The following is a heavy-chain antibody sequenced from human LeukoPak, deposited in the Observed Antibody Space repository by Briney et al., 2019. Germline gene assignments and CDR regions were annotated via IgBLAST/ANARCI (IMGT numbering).Heavy chain of an antibody. CDR3: ANIAIEYQLLYVDY. J-gene: IGHJ4*02. CDR2: ISYDGSNK. D-gene: IGHD2-2*01. Sequence: GRSLRLSCAASGFTFSNYGMHWVRQAPGKGLEWVAVISYDGSNKYYADSVKGRFTISRDNSKNTLYLQMNSLRAEDTAVYYCANIAIEYQLLYVDYWGQGTLVTVSS. CDR1: GFTFSNYG. V-gene: IGHV3-30*18.